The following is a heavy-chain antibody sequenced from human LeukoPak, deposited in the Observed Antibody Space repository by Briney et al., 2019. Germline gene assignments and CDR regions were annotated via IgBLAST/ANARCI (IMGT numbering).Heavy chain of an antibody. J-gene: IGHJ6*02. D-gene: IGHD6-19*01. CDR2: ISSSSSYT. Sequence: GGSLRLSCAASGFTFSDYYMSWIRQAPGKGLEWVSYISSSSSYTNYADSVKGRFTISRDNSKNTLYLQMNSLRAEDTAVHYCAKEKGSGSSYYYYGMDVWGQGTTVTVSS. V-gene: IGHV3-11*06. CDR3: AKEKGSGSSYYYYGMDV. CDR1: GFTFSDYY.